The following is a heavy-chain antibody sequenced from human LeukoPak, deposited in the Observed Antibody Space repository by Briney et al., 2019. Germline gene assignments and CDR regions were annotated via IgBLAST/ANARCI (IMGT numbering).Heavy chain of an antibody. V-gene: IGHV4-4*07. CDR2: VYTSGST. CDR1: GGSISRYY. J-gene: IGHJ4*02. CDR3: AGFTFFRGVITFDY. D-gene: IGHD3-10*01. Sequence: PSETLSLTCTVSGGSISRYYWSWIRQPAGKGLEWIGRVYTSGSTTYNPSLKSRVTMSIDTSKNQFSLKLSSVTAADTAVYSCAGFTFFRGVITFDYWGQGTLVTVSS.